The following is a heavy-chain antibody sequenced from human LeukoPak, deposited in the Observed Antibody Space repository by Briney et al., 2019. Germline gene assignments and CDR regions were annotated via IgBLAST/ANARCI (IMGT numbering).Heavy chain of an antibody. J-gene: IGHJ4*02. CDR3: AKDPIGGYDFGRDLDY. D-gene: IGHD5-12*01. Sequence: GGSLRLSCAASGFTFSSYAMSWVRQAPGKGLEWVSAISGSGGSTYYADSVKGRFTISRDNSKNTLYLQMNSLRAEDTAVYYCAKDPIGGYDFGRDLDYWGQGTLVTASS. V-gene: IGHV3-23*01. CDR1: GFTFSSYA. CDR2: ISGSGGST.